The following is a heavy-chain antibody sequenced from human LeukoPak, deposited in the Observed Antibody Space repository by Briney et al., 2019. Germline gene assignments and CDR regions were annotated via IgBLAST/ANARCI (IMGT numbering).Heavy chain of an antibody. CDR3: ARPGPQNGAYCGGDCSIPLYYYYYGMDV. V-gene: IGHV1-69*13. CDR2: IIPIFGTA. D-gene: IGHD2-21*02. CDR1: GGTFSSYA. Sequence: SVKVSCKASGGTFSSYAISWVRQAPGQGFEWMGGIIPIFGTANYAQKFQGRVTITADESTSTAYMELSSLRSEDTAVYYCARPGPQNGAYCGGDCSIPLYYYYYGMDVWGQGTTVTVSS. J-gene: IGHJ6*02.